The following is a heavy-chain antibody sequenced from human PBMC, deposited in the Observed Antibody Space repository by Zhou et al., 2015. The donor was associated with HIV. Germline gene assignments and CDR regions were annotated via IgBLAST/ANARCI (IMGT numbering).Heavy chain of an antibody. J-gene: IGHJ3*02. CDR3: AISTRDGFGECSLPSSFDI. CDR2: ISAYNGNT. Sequence: QVQLVQSGAEVKKPGASVKVSCKASGYTFTSYGISWVRQAPGQGLEWMGWISAYNGNTNYAQKLQGRVTMTTDTSTSTAYMELRSLRSDDTAVYYCAISTRDGFGECSLPSSFDIWGQGTMVTVSS. V-gene: IGHV1-18*01. D-gene: IGHD3-10*01. CDR1: GYTFTSYG.